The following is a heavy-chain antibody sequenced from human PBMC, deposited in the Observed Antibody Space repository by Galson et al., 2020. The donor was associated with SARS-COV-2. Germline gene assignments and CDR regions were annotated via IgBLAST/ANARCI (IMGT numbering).Heavy chain of an antibody. CDR1: GYNFNAFY. J-gene: IGHJ6*02. Sequence: ASVKVSCKASGYNFNAFYIHWVRQAPGQGLEWMGWIKTNSGGTKLTQKFEGRVTMTRDTSISTAYMELTSLRSDDTAVYYCARGSDFYAMDVWGQGTTVTVSS. D-gene: IGHD6-6*01. V-gene: IGHV1-2*02. CDR3: ARGSDFYAMDV. CDR2: IKTNSGGT.